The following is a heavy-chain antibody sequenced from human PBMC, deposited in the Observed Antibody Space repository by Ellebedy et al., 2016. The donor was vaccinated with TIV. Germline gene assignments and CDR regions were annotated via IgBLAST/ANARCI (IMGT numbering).Heavy chain of an antibody. D-gene: IGHD6-13*01. Sequence: AASVKVCCKASGYTLTTRYMHWARQAPGQGLEWMGIISPSGGDTNYAQRFRGRVTMTRDTSTSTMYMELTSLKSEDTAVYYCARGRYGSNWYNFDSWGQGTLVTVSS. V-gene: IGHV1-46*01. CDR2: ISPSGGDT. CDR1: GYTLTTRY. CDR3: ARGRYGSNWYNFDS. J-gene: IGHJ4*02.